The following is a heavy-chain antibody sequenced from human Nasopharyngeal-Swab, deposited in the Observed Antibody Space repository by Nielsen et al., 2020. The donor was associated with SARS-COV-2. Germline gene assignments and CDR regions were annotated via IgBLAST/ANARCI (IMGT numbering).Heavy chain of an antibody. CDR2: IWHSEST. D-gene: IGHD2-2*01. V-gene: IGHV4-30-2*01. J-gene: IGHJ4*02. Sequence: SETLSLTCTVSGGSISSGGYYWSWIRQPPGKGLEWIGYIWHSESTSYNPSLKSRVTISIDRSKNQFSLRLSSVTAADTAVYYCARGVVPAALGGYYFDYWGQGTLVIVSS. CDR1: GGSISSGGYY. CDR3: ARGVVPAALGGYYFDY.